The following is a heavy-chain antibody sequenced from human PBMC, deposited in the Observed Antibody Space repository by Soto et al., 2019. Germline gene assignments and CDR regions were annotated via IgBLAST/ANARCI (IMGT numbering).Heavy chain of an antibody. Sequence: EVHLLESGGGLVQPGGSLRLSCTASEFTFRNYAMTWVRQAPGKGLEWVSSITGRGSSSYYADSVKGRFTISRDNSKNTLYLQMNSLRAEDTAVYYCAKGSSGYVPVALDIWGQGTMVTVSS. J-gene: IGHJ3*02. CDR1: EFTFRNYA. CDR2: ITGRGSSS. D-gene: IGHD5-12*01. V-gene: IGHV3-23*01. CDR3: AKGSSGYVPVALDI.